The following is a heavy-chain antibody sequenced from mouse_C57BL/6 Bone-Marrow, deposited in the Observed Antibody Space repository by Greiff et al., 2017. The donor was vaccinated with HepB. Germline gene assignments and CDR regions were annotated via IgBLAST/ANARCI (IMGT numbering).Heavy chain of an antibody. D-gene: IGHD1-1*01. Sequence: QVQLQQSGAELVRPGASVKLSCKASGYTFTDYYINWVKQRPGQGLEWIARIYPGSGNTYYNEKFKGKATLTAEKSSSTAYMQLSSLTSEDSAVYFCARKRIYYYGSRGYFDVWGTGTTVTVSS. V-gene: IGHV1-76*01. CDR3: ARKRIYYYGSRGYFDV. J-gene: IGHJ1*03. CDR1: GYTFTDYY. CDR2: IYPGSGNT.